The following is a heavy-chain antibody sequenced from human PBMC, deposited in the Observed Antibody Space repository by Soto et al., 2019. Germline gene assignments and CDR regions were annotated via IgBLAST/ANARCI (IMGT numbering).Heavy chain of an antibody. V-gene: IGHV4-39*01. CDR3: AKRGHSTSWYWFDP. J-gene: IGHJ5*02. D-gene: IGHD2-2*01. CDR1: GGSISAGSYT. Sequence: QLQLQESGPGLLRPSDTLSLTCTVSGGSISAGSYTGGWIRQPPGKGLEWIGTVSYNGGTYFNPSITSRVTISVDASNNQFSLKLSSVTAADTAVYYCAKRGHSTSWYWFDPWGQGTLVTVSS. CDR2: VSYNGGT.